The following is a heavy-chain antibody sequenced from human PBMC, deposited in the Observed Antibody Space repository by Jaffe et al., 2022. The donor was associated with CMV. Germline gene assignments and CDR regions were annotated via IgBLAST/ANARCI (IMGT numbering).Heavy chain of an antibody. CDR1: GFTFSSYG. Sequence: QVQLVESGGGVVQPGRSLRLSCAASGFTFSSYGMHWVRQAPGKGLEWVAVIWYDGSNKYYADSVKGRFTISRDNSKNTLYLQMNSLRAEDTAVYYCARAPSRRSSSWLFDYWGQGTLVTVSS. V-gene: IGHV3-33*08. CDR2: IWYDGSNK. D-gene: IGHD6-13*01. J-gene: IGHJ4*02. CDR3: ARAPSRRSSSWLFDY.